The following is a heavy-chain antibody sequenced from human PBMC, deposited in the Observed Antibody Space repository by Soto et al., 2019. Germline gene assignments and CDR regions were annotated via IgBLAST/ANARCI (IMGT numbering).Heavy chain of an antibody. CDR3: AKPLQQWLLQGYGVDV. Sequence: GSLRLSCAASGFSFSEYSMTWVRQAPGKGLQWVSAISGDTATTHYADSVKGRFTISRDNSRDTLYLQMNSLRVEDTAIYYCAKPLQQWLLQGYGVDVWAQGTTVTVSS. CDR1: GFSFSEYS. D-gene: IGHD6-19*01. V-gene: IGHV3-23*01. CDR2: ISGDTATT. J-gene: IGHJ6*02.